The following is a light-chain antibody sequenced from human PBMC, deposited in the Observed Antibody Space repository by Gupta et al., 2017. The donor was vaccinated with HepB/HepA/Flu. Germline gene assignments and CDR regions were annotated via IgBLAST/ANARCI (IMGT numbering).Light chain of an antibody. V-gene: IGKV4-1*01. CDR3: QHYYSTPPT. Sequence: DIVMTQSPDSLAVSLGERATINCKSSQSVLYSSNNKNYLTWYQQKPGQPPKLLIYWASTRESGVPDRFTGSGSGTDFTLTINSLQTEDVAVYFCQHYYSTPPTFGQGTKVEIK. CDR1: QSVLYSSNNKNY. J-gene: IGKJ1*01. CDR2: WAS.